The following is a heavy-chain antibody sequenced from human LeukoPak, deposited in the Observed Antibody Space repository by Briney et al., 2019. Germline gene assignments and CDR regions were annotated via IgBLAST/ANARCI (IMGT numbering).Heavy chain of an antibody. CDR3: ARDVGTGSQISPYYNWFDP. CDR1: GGTFSSYA. J-gene: IGHJ5*02. CDR2: ISAYNGNT. Sequence: GASVKVSCKASGGTFSSYAISWVRQAPGQGLEWMGWISAYNGNTNYAQKLQGRVTMTTDTSTSTAYMELRSLRSDDTAVYYCARDVGTGSQISPYYNWFDPWGQGTLVTVSS. D-gene: IGHD1-1*01. V-gene: IGHV1-18*01.